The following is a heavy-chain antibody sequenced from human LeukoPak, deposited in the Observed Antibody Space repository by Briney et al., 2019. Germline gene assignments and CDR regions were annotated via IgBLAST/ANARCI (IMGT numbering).Heavy chain of an antibody. CDR2: INPNSGGT. D-gene: IGHD2-15*01. CDR1: GYTFTGYY. J-gene: IGHJ5*02. Sequence: ASVKVSCKASGYTFTGYYMHWMRQAPGQGLEWMGWINPNSGGTNYAQKFQGRVTMTRDTSISTAYMELSRLRSDDTAVYYCARPVVVAATNYNWFDPWGQGTLVTVSS. CDR3: ARPVVVAATNYNWFDP. V-gene: IGHV1-2*02.